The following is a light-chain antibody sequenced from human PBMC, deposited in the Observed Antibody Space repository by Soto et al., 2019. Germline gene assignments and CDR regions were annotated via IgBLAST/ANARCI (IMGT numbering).Light chain of an antibody. V-gene: IGLV2-18*02. CDR1: SSDVGSYNR. CDR3: SSYTSSSTPHVV. J-gene: IGLJ2*01. Sequence: QSVLTQPPSVSGSPGQSVTISCTGTSSDVGSYNRVSWYQQPPGTAPKLMIYEVSNRPSGVPDRFSGSKSGNTASLTISGLQAEDEADYSCSSYTSSSTPHVVFGGGTKLTVL. CDR2: EVS.